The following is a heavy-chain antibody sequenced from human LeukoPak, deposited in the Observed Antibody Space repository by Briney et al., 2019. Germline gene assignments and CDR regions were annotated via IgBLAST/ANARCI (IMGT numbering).Heavy chain of an antibody. CDR3: AKGFMIVPEPPDAFDI. V-gene: IGHV3-23*01. J-gene: IGHJ3*02. CDR2: ISGSGGST. Sequence: GGSLRLSCAASGFTFSSYAMSWVRQAPGKGLEWVSAISGSGGSTYYADSVKGRFTISRDNSKNTLYLQMNNLRAEDTDVYYCAKGFMIVPEPPDAFDIWGQGTMVTVSS. D-gene: IGHD3-22*01. CDR1: GFTFSSYA.